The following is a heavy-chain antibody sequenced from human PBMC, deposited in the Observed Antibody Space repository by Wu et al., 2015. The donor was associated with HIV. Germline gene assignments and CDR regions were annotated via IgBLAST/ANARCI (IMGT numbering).Heavy chain of an antibody. CDR3: ARDGGLDVVPAAIWGEDAFDI. CDR2: ISANNGDT. J-gene: IGHJ3*02. Sequence: QVQLVQSGAEVKKPGASVKVSCKASGYTFTSYGISWVRQAPGQGLEWMGWISANNGDTSYAQKFQGRVTMTTDTSTSTAYMELRSLRSDDTAVYYCARDGGLDVVPAAIWGEDAFDIVGPRDKWSPVSS. V-gene: IGHV1-18*01. D-gene: IGHD2-2*02. CDR1: GYTFTSYG.